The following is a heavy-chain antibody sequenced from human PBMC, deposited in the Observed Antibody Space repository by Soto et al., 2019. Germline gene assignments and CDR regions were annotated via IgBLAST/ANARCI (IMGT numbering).Heavy chain of an antibody. Sequence: QVQLVESGGGLVKPGGSLRLSCAASGFTFSDYYMNWIRQAPGKGLELVSYISSSGAAKDYADSVKGRFTISRDNAKNSLYLQMNSLTVDDTAVYYCARDMFSGYYDAFDIWGQGTMVTVSS. CDR2: ISSSGAAK. J-gene: IGHJ3*02. V-gene: IGHV3-11*01. CDR3: ARDMFSGYYDAFDI. D-gene: IGHD5-12*01. CDR1: GFTFSDYY.